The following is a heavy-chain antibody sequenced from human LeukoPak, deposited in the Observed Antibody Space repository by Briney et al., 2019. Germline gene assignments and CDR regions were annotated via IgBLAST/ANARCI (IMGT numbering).Heavy chain of an antibody. CDR2: IYTSGST. D-gene: IGHD2-2*01. Sequence: SETLSLTCTVSGGSISSYYWSWIRQPAGKGLEWIGRIYTSGSTNYNPSLKSRVTMSVDTSKNQFSLKLSPVTAADTAVYYCAREGGDIVVVPAAHGFFDYWGQGTLVTVSS. CDR3: AREGGDIVVVPAAHGFFDY. CDR1: GGSISSYY. V-gene: IGHV4-4*07. J-gene: IGHJ4*02.